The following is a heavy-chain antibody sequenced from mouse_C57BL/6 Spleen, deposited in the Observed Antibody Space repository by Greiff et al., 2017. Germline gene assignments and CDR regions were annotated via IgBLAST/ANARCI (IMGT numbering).Heavy chain of an antibody. Sequence: QVQLQQSGAELVRPGASVTLSCKASGYTFTDYEMHWVKQTPVHGLEWIGAIDPETGGTAYNQKFKGKAILTADKSSSTAYMGLRSLTSEDSAVYDCTRRLALYWYFDVWGTETTVTVSS. CDR2: IDPETGGT. CDR3: TRRLALYWYFDV. J-gene: IGHJ1*03. D-gene: IGHD3-2*02. CDR1: GYTFTDYE. V-gene: IGHV1-15*01.